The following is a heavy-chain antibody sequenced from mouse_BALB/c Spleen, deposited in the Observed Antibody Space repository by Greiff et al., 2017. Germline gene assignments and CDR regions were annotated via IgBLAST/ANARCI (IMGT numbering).Heavy chain of an antibody. Sequence: QVQLQQSAAELARPGASVKMSCKASGYTFTSYTMHWVKQRPGQGLEWIGYINPSSGYTEYNQKFKDKTTLTADKSSSTAYMQLSSLTSEDSAVYDCARSRTWFAYWGQGTLVTVSA. CDR2: INPSSGYT. J-gene: IGHJ3*01. CDR3: ARSRTWFAY. V-gene: IGHV1-4*02. CDR1: GYTFTSYT.